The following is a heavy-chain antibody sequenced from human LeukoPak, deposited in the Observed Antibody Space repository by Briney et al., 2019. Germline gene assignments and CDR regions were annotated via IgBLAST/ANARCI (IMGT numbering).Heavy chain of an antibody. D-gene: IGHD3-9*01. V-gene: IGHV4-34*01. CDR2: INHSGST. CDR1: GGSFSGYY. Sequence: SETLSLTCAVYGGSFSGYYWSWIRQPPGKGLEWIGEINHSGSTNYNPSLKSRVTISVDTSKNQFSLKLSSVTAADTAVYYCARGVLLRYFDWLRNHVLDPWGQGTLVTVSS. CDR3: ARGVLLRYFDWLRNHVLDP. J-gene: IGHJ5*02.